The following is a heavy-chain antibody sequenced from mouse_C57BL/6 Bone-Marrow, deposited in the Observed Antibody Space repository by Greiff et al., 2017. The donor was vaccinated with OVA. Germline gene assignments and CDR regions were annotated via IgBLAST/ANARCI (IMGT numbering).Heavy chain of an antibody. CDR2: ISSGGDYI. CDR1: GFTFSSYA. J-gene: IGHJ4*01. Sequence: EVKVVESGEGLVKPGGSLKLSCAASGFTFSSYAMSWVRQTPEKRLEWVAYISSGGDYIYYADTVKGRFTISRDNARNTLYLQMSSLKSEDTAMYYCTKAYGKRYAMDYWGQGTSVTVSS. CDR3: TKAYGKRYAMDY. D-gene: IGHD2-1*01. V-gene: IGHV5-9-1*02.